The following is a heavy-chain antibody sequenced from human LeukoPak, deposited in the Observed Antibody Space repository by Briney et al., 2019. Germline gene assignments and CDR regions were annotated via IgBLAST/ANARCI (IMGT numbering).Heavy chain of an antibody. CDR3: ARDQGYRYGYGDFDY. V-gene: IGHV4-59*01. Sequence: SETLSLTCTVSGGSISSYYWNWVRQPPGKGLEWIGYMYYSGSTNYNPSLKSRVTISVDTSKNQFSLKLSSVTAADTAVYYCARDQGYRYGYGDFDYWGQGTLVTVSS. CDR1: GGSISSYY. J-gene: IGHJ4*02. D-gene: IGHD5-18*01. CDR2: MYYSGST.